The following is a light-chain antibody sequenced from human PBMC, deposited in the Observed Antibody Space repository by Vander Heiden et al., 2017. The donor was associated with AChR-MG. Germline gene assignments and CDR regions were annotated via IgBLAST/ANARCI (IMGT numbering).Light chain of an antibody. Sequence: EIVLTQSPGTLSLSPGERATLFCRASQSVSSNYLAWYQQKPGQAPRLLIYTASNRATGIPDRFSGGGYGTDFTLTITRLEPEDFAVYYCQQDGSSPPYTFGQGTKLEI. CDR3: QQDGSSPPYT. CDR1: QSVSSNY. CDR2: TAS. J-gene: IGKJ2*01. V-gene: IGKV3-20*01.